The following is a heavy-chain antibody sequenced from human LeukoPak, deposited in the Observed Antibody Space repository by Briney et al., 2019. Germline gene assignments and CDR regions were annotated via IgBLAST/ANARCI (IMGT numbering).Heavy chain of an antibody. J-gene: IGHJ4*02. D-gene: IGHD3-16*01. CDR2: ISYDGSNK. Sequence: GRSLRLSCAASGFTFSSYAMHWVRQAPGKGLEWVAVISYDGSNKYYADSVKGRFTISRDNSKNTLYLQMNSLRAEDTALYYCAKGYVTTGYFDYWGQGTLVTVSS. CDR3: AKGYVTTGYFDY. V-gene: IGHV3-30-3*01. CDR1: GFTFSSYA.